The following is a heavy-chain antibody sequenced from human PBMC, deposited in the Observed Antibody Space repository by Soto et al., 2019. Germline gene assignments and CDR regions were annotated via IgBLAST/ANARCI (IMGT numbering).Heavy chain of an antibody. CDR2: IDPSDSYT. D-gene: IGHD3-10*01. J-gene: IGHJ6*02. V-gene: IGHV5-10-1*01. CDR3: ARLAMVRGVPTSGMDV. CDR1: GYSFTSYW. Sequence: EVQLVQSGAEVKKPGESLRISCKGSGYSFTSYWISWVRQMPGKGLEWMGRIDPSDSYTNYSPSFQGHVTISADKPISTASLQWSSLKASDTAMYYCARLAMVRGVPTSGMDVSGQGTTVTVSS.